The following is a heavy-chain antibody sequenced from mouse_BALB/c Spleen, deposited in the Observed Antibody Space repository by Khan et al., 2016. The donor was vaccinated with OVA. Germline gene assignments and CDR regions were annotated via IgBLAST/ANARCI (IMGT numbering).Heavy chain of an antibody. Sequence: VQLQESGADLVRPGASVKLSCKTSGYIFTSYWIHWVKQRSGQGLEWIARIYPGTGATYYNENFKAKATLTADKASSTAFMQLSSLNSEDSAVYFCTRDYGRTYCFDYWGHGTTRTVSS. J-gene: IGHJ2*01. CDR1: GYIFTSYW. D-gene: IGHD1-1*01. CDR3: TRDYGRTYCFDY. V-gene: IGHV1S132*01. CDR2: IYPGTGAT.